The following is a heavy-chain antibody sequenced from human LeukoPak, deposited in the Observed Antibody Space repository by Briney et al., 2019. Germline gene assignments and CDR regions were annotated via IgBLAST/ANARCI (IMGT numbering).Heavy chain of an antibody. CDR3: ARVITDTSSWYGSDY. Sequence: GGSLRLSCAASGFTFSNLWMSWVRQAPGKGPEWVSSVSSSSTYIYYADSVKGRFTISRDNAKNSLFLQMNSLRAEDTAVYYCARVITDTSSWYGSDYWGQGTLVTVSS. D-gene: IGHD6-13*01. CDR2: VSSSSTYI. CDR1: GFTFSNLW. J-gene: IGHJ4*02. V-gene: IGHV3-21*01.